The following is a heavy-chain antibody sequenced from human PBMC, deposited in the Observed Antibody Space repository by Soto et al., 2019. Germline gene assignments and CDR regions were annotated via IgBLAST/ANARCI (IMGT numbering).Heavy chain of an antibody. CDR2: IYYSGST. J-gene: IGHJ3*02. V-gene: IGHV4-59*01. CDR3: ARDRLGSYSSSWDAFDI. D-gene: IGHD6-13*01. Sequence: QVQLQESGPGLVKPSETLSLTCTVSGGSISSYYWSWIRQPPGKGLEWIGYIYYSGSTNYNPSLKSRVTISVDTSKNQFSLKLSSVTAADTAVYYCARDRLGSYSSSWDAFDIWGQGTMVTVSS. CDR1: GGSISSYY.